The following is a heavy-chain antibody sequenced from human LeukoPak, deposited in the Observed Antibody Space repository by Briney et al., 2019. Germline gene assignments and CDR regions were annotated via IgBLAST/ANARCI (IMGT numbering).Heavy chain of an antibody. V-gene: IGHV3-21*01. D-gene: IGHD5-24*01. CDR2: ISSGSSYI. J-gene: IGHJ4*02. Sequence: GGSLRLSCAASGFTFSSYSMNWVRQAPGKGLEWVSSISSGSSYIYYADSVKGRFTISRDNAKNSLYLQMNSLRAEDTAVYYCARDRVEMATSGPFDYWGQGTLVTVSS. CDR3: ARDRVEMATSGPFDY. CDR1: GFTFSSYS.